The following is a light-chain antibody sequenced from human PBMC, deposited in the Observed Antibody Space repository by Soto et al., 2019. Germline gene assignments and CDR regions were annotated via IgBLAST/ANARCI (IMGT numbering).Light chain of an antibody. CDR1: SSDIGGYNY. Sequence: QSALTQPASVSGSPGQSITVSCTGTSSDIGGYNYVSWYQQYPGEAPKVIIYDVSDRPSGVSNRFSGSKSGNTASLTISGLQTEDEGDYYCSSYTSSSTLVVFGTGTKLTVL. CDR2: DVS. CDR3: SSYTSSSTLVV. J-gene: IGLJ1*01. V-gene: IGLV2-14*03.